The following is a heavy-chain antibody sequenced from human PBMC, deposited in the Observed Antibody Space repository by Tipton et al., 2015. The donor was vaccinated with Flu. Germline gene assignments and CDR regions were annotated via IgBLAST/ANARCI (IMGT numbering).Heavy chain of an antibody. Sequence: VKPSETLSLSCFVSGGSISSYYWSWIRQPPGKALEWIGYIYNRGSANYNPSFKSRVTISVDTSKNLFSLRLSSVTAADTAMYYCARSWGSDAFDIWGQGTMVTVSS. D-gene: IGHD3-16*01. CDR2: IYNRGSA. CDR1: GGSISSYY. V-gene: IGHV4-59*08. CDR3: ARSWGSDAFDI. J-gene: IGHJ3*02.